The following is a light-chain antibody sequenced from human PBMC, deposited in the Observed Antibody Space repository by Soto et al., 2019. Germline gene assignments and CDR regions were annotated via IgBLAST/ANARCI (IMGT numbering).Light chain of an antibody. J-gene: IGKJ1*01. V-gene: IGKV1-39*01. CDR3: QQSYSMPWT. CDR1: QSISTH. Sequence: DIQMTQSPSSLFTSVGDRVIITCRASQSISTHLNWYQHKVGKAPELLVYTASTLQGGVPSRFTGSGSGTHFTLTISSLQPEDFATYYCQQSYSMPWTFGQGTKVDIK. CDR2: TAS.